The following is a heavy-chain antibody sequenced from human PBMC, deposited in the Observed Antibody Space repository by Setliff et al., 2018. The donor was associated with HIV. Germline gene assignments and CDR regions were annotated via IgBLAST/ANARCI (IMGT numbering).Heavy chain of an antibody. CDR2: IAYSGTTMYT. V-gene: IGHV4-39*07. CDR1: GGSFIGSSFQ. J-gene: IGHJ4*02. Sequence: SETLSLTCTVSGGSFIGSSFQSTWIRQTPGKGLEWIADIAYSGTTMYTNYNPALESRVIVSEDTSRDQFFLKLTSVTADDTAIYYCARGPPFAYWGQGLLVTVSS. CDR3: ARGPPFAY.